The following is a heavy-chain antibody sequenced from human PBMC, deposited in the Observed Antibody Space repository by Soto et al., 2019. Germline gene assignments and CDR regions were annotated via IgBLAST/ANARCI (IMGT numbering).Heavy chain of an antibody. CDR1: GFTFCSYI. D-gene: IGHD2-21*01. CDR3: ARDPSYCGGDCYSHEALEI. J-gene: IGHJ3*02. Sequence: PAGSLRLSCAASGFTFCSYIMNWVRQAPGKGLEWVSSISSSSSYIYYADSVKGRFTISRDNAKNSLYLQMNSLRAEDTAVYYCARDPSYCGGDCYSHEALEIWGQGTMVPVSS. V-gene: IGHV3-21*01. CDR2: ISSSSSYI.